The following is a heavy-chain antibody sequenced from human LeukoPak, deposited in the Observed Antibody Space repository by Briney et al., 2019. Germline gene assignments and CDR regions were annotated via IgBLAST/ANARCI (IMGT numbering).Heavy chain of an antibody. D-gene: IGHD5-12*01. J-gene: IGHJ4*02. CDR1: GGTFSSHA. V-gene: IGHV1-69*05. Sequence: SVKVSCKASGGTFSSHAISWVRQAPGQGLEWVGGIIPIFGTTNYAQKFQGRVTITTDESTSTGYMELRSLRSDDTAAYYCARGDSGYDYGFDNWGQGTLVTVSS. CDR2: IIPIFGTT. CDR3: ARGDSGYDYGFDN.